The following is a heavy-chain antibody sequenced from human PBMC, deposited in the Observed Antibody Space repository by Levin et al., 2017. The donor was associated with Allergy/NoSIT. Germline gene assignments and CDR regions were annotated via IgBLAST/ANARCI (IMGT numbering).Heavy chain of an antibody. Sequence: RSQTLSLTCTVSGGSISSGDYYWSWIRQPPGKGLEWIGYIYYSGSTYYNPSLKSRVTISVDTSKNQFSLKLSSVTAADTAVYYCARDAWSGYYYYGMDVWGQGTTVTVSS. D-gene: IGHD3-10*01. CDR3: ARDAWSGYYYYGMDV. CDR2: IYYSGST. J-gene: IGHJ6*02. CDR1: GGSISSGDYY. V-gene: IGHV4-30-4*01.